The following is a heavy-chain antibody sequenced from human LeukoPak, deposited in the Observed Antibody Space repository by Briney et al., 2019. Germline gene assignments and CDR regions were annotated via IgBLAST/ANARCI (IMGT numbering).Heavy chain of an antibody. V-gene: IGHV4-59*01. J-gene: IGHJ3*02. CDR2: IYYSGST. CDR3: ARDMGDGYNCASDI. D-gene: IGHD5-24*01. Sequence: SETLSLTCTVSGGSISSYYWSWIRQPPGKGLEWIGYIYYSGSTNYNPSLKSRVTISVDTSKNQFSLKLSSVTAADTAVYYCARDMGDGYNCASDIWGQGTMVTVSS. CDR1: GGSISSYY.